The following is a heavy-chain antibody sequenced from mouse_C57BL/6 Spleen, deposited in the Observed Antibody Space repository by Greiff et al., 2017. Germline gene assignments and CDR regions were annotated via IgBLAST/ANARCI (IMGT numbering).Heavy chain of an antibody. Sequence: DVKLQESEGGLVQPGSSMKLSCTASGFTFSDYYMAWVRQVPEKGLEWVANINYDGSSTYYLDSLKSRFIISRDNAKNILYLQMSSLKSEDTATYYCARYYGNFYAMDYWGQGTSVTVSS. V-gene: IGHV5-16*01. CDR1: GFTFSDYY. J-gene: IGHJ4*01. D-gene: IGHD2-1*01. CDR3: ARYYGNFYAMDY. CDR2: INYDGSST.